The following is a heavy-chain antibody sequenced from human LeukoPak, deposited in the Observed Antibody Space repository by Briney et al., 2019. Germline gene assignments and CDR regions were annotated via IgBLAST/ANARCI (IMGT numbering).Heavy chain of an antibody. CDR3: ARGVGLKLPDY. V-gene: IGHV3-21*01. Sequence: GGSLRLSCAASGFTFSSYSMNWVRQAPGKGLEWVSSISSSSSYIYYADSVRGRFTISRDNAKNSLYLQMNSLRAEDTAVYYCARGVGLKLPDYWGQGTLVTVSS. J-gene: IGHJ4*02. D-gene: IGHD1-26*01. CDR1: GFTFSSYS. CDR2: ISSSSSYI.